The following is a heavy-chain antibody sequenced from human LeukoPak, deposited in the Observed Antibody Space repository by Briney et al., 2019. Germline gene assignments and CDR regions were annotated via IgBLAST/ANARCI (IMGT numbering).Heavy chain of an antibody. CDR1: GFTFSSYA. V-gene: IGHV3-23*01. J-gene: IGHJ6*03. CDR3: ARANRLCSGGSCYSFWYYYMDV. CDR2: ISGSGGST. Sequence: GRSLRLSCAASGFTFSSYAMSWVRQAPGKGLEWVSAISGSGGSTYYADSVKGRFTISRDNSKNTLYLQMNSLRAEDTAVYYCARANRLCSGGSCYSFWYYYMDVWGKGTTVTISS. D-gene: IGHD2-15*01.